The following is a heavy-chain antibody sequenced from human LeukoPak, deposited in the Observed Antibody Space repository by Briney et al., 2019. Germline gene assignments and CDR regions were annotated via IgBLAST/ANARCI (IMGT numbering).Heavy chain of an antibody. CDR3: ARGPRGYSGYDIDY. D-gene: IGHD5-12*01. CDR2: IISILGIA. V-gene: IGHV1-69*02. CDR1: GGTFSSYT. Sequence: SVKVSCKASGGTFSSYTISWVRQAPGQGLEWMGRIISILGIANYAQKFQGRVTITADKSTSTAYMELSSLRSEDTAVYYCARGPRGYSGYDIDYWGQGTLVTVSS. J-gene: IGHJ4*02.